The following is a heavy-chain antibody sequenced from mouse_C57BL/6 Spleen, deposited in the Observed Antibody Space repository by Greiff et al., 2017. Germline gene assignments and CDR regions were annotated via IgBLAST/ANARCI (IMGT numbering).Heavy chain of an antibody. J-gene: IGHJ2*01. Sequence: VQLQQPGAELVRPGSSVKLSCKASGYTFTSYWMHWVKQRPIQGLEWIGNIDPSDSETNYNQKFKDKATLTVDKSSSTAYMQLSRLTSEDSAVYYCARRDGYYAYYFDYWGQGTTLTVSS. D-gene: IGHD2-3*01. CDR3: ARRDGYYAYYFDY. CDR1: GYTFTSYW. CDR2: IDPSDSET. V-gene: IGHV1-52*01.